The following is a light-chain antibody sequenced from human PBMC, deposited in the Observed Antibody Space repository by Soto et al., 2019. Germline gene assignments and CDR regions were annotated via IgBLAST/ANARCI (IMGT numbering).Light chain of an antibody. Sequence: QSALTQPASVSGSPGQSITISCTGTSSDVGGYNYVSWYQQHPGIAPKLLIYGVTNRPSGVSTRFSGSKSGNTASLTISGLQAEDEADYHCSSSTSASTLLYLFGTGTKLTVL. CDR1: SSDVGGYNY. CDR2: GVT. J-gene: IGLJ1*01. CDR3: SSSTSASTLLYL. V-gene: IGLV2-14*01.